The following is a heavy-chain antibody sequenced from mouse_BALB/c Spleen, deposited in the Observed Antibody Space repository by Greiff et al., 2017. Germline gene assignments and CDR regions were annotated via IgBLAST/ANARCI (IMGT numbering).Heavy chain of an antibody. D-gene: IGHD2-4*01. J-gene: IGHJ3*01. CDR3: ARSEGIYYEGFAY. CDR1: GDSITSGY. CDR2: ISYSGST. Sequence: EVQLQQSGPSLVKPSQTLSLTCSVTGDSITSGYWNWIRKFPGNKLEYMGYISYSGSTYYNPSLKSRISITRDTSKNQYYLQLNSVTTEDTATYYCARSEGIYYEGFAYWGQGTLVTVSA. V-gene: IGHV3-8*02.